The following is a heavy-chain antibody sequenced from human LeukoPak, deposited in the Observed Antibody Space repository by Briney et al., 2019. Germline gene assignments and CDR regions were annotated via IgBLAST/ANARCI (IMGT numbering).Heavy chain of an antibody. J-gene: IGHJ4*02. CDR3: AKGDDSSGYYYSFDC. CDR2: INGDGSTT. CDR1: GFTFSSYW. V-gene: IGHV3-74*01. Sequence: GGSLRLSCAASGFTFSSYWMHWVRQAPGKGPLWVSHINGDGSTTNYADSVKGRFTISRDNAKNTLYLQMNSLRAEDTALYYCAKGDDSSGYYYSFDCWGQGTLVTVSS. D-gene: IGHD3-22*01.